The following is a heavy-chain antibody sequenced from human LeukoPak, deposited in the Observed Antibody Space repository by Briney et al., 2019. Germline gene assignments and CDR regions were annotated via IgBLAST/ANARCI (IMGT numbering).Heavy chain of an antibody. Sequence: PSETLFLTGIGSGGSINSYYWSWIRQPPGHGLEGIGLFYDIWYTNYTPSLKSRHTISLHTHKNRLPLKQSSVAVADTAVFFCACLTTADAFDIWGQGTMVTVPS. CDR2: FYDIWYT. J-gene: IGHJ3*02. CDR1: GGSINSYY. D-gene: IGHD4/OR15-4a*01. V-gene: IGHV4-59*12. CDR3: ACLTTADAFDI.